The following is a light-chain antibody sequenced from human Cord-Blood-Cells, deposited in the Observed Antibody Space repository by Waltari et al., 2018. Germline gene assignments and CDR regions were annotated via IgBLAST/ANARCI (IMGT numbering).Light chain of an antibody. J-gene: IGLJ2*01. V-gene: IGLV2-14*01. Sequence: QSALTQPASVSGSPGQSITISCTGTSSDVGGYNYVSWYQQHPGKAPKLMIYEVSKRPSVVSNLFSGSKSGNTASLTISGLQAEDEADYYCSSYTSSSTVVFGGGTKLTVL. CDR1: SSDVGGYNY. CDR3: SSYTSSSTVV. CDR2: EVS.